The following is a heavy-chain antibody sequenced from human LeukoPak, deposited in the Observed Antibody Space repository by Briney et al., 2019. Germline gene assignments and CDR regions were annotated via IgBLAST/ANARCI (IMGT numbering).Heavy chain of an antibody. CDR2: IYYSGST. CDR3: ARGLFPPEATEGYYMDV. V-gene: IGHV4-39*01. Sequence: SESLSLTCTVYGGSISSSSYYWGWIRQPPGKGLEWIGSIYYSGSTYYNPSLKSRVTISVDTSKNQFSLKLSSVTAADTAVYYCARGLFPPEATEGYYMDVWGKGTTVTVSS. CDR1: GGSISSSSYY. D-gene: IGHD1-14*01. J-gene: IGHJ6*03.